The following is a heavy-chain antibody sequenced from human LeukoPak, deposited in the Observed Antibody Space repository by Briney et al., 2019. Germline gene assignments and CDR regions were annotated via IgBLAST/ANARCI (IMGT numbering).Heavy chain of an antibody. J-gene: IGHJ4*02. D-gene: IGHD3-22*01. CDR2: IYYSGST. CDR3: ARGYYDSSGYYRRWYYFDH. CDR1: GGSISSYH. Sequence: SETLSLTCTVSGGSISSYHWSWIRQPPGKGLEWIGYIYYSGSTNYNPSLKSRVTISVDTSKNQFSLKLSSVTAADTAVYYCARGYYDSSGYYRRWYYFDHWGQGTLVTVSS. V-gene: IGHV4-59*01.